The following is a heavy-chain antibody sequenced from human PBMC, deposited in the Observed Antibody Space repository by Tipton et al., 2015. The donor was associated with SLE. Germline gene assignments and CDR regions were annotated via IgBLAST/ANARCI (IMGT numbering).Heavy chain of an antibody. CDR3: ASHTSSWTGMGY. Sequence: LRLSCTVSGGSISSHYWSWIRQPPGKGLEWIGYIYYSGSTNYNPSLKSRVTISVDRSKNQFSLKLSSVTAADTAVYYCASHTSSWTGMGYWGQGTLVTVSS. V-gene: IGHV4-59*11. D-gene: IGHD6-13*01. CDR1: GGSISSHY. J-gene: IGHJ4*02. CDR2: IYYSGST.